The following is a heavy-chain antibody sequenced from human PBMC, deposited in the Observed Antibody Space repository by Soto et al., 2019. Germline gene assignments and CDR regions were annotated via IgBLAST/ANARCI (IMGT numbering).Heavy chain of an antibody. CDR1: GGSISSGGYY. V-gene: IGHV4-31*03. J-gene: IGHJ4*02. CDR2: IYYSGST. Sequence: SETLSLTCTVSGGSISSGGYYWSWIRQHPGKGLEWIGYIYYSGSTYYNPSLKSRVTISVDTSKNQFSLKLSSVTAADTAVYYCARAYGDTAMVNYFDYWGQGTLVTVSS. D-gene: IGHD5-18*01. CDR3: ARAYGDTAMVNYFDY.